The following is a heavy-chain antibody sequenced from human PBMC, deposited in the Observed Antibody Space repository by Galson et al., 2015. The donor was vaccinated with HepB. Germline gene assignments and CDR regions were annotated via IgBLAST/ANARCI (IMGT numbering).Heavy chain of an antibody. CDR3: ASGQQPLQGY. J-gene: IGHJ4*02. D-gene: IGHD6-13*01. CDR2: ISSSSSYI. V-gene: IGHV3-21*01. Sequence: SLRLSCAASGFTFSSYSMNWVRQAPGKGLEWVSPISSSSSYIYYADSVKGRFTISRDNAKNSLYLQMNSLRAEDTAVYYCASGQQPLQGYWGQGTLVTVSS. CDR1: GFTFSSYS.